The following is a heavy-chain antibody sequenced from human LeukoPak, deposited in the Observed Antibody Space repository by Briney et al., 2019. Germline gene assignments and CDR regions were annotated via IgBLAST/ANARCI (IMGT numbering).Heavy chain of an antibody. Sequence: GGSLTLSCAVSGFTFSRYAMSWVRQAPGKGMEWVSAIRVSVSGYGCSTSYADSVKGRFTISRDDSKNTLYLQMNSLRAEDTAVYYCAKDQTCRGGGHYTYFDYWGQGALVTVSS. CDR3: AKDQTCRGGGHYTYFDY. V-gene: IGHV3-23*01. CDR2: IRVSVSGYGCST. D-gene: IGHD2-21*02. J-gene: IGHJ4*02. CDR1: GFTFSRYA.